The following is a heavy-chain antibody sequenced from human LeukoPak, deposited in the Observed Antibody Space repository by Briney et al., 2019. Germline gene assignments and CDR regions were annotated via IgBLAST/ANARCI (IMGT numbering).Heavy chain of an antibody. V-gene: IGHV4-34*01. CDR3: ARGRGYSGYGSLYYYYYGMDV. CDR1: VGSFSGYY. J-gene: IGHJ6*02. CDR2: INHSGST. Sequence: PSETLSLTCAVYVGSFSGYYWSWIRQPPGKGLEWIGEINHSGSTNYNPPLNSRVTISEDTSKNQFSLNLSSVTSQDTAVYSCARGRGYSGYGSLYYYYYGMDVWGQGTTVTVSS. D-gene: IGHD5-12*01.